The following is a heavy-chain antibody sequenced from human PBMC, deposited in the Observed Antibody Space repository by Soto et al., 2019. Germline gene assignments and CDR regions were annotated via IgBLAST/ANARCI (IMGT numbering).Heavy chain of an antibody. Sequence: GGSLRLSCVGSGFTFSSYEMNWARQAPGKGLEWVSNIRSSGRSINYADSVKGRFTISRDNAKNSLYLQMNSLRAEDTAVYYCTRVRDSNDYWGQGTLVTVSS. CDR1: GFTFSSYE. V-gene: IGHV3-48*03. CDR2: IRSSGRSI. J-gene: IGHJ4*02. D-gene: IGHD3-22*01. CDR3: TRVRDSNDY.